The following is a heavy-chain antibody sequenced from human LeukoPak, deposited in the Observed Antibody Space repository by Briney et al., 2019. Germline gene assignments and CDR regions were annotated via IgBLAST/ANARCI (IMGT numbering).Heavy chain of an antibody. CDR3: ARDSAELPEYYFDY. CDR1: GYSISSGYY. Sequence: KSSETLSLTCTVSGYSISSGYYWGWIRQPPEKGLEWIGSIYHSGSTYYNPSLKSRVTISVDTSKNQFSLKLSSVTAADTAVYYCARDSAELPEYYFDYWGQGTLVTVSS. J-gene: IGHJ4*02. V-gene: IGHV4-38-2*02. CDR2: IYHSGST. D-gene: IGHD1-7*01.